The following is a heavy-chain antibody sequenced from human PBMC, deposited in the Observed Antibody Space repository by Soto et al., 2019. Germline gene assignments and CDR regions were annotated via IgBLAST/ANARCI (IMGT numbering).Heavy chain of an antibody. CDR1: GFTFSSHA. Sequence: GGSLRLSCAASGFTFSSHAMSWVRQAPGKGLEWVSAISGSGDGTYYADSVKGRFTISRDTSKNTLYLQMNSLRAEDTAVYYCAKHKGAAGNYGMDVWGQGTTVTVSS. CDR3: AKHKGAAGNYGMDV. D-gene: IGHD6-13*01. J-gene: IGHJ6*02. V-gene: IGHV3-23*01. CDR2: ISGSGDGT.